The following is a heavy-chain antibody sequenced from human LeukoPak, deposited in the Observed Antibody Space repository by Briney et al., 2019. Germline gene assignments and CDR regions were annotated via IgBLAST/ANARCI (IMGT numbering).Heavy chain of an antibody. CDR1: GFTVNSNY. CDR3: AKDPARYSWYCSSTSCPVDY. CDR2: ISGSGGST. V-gene: IGHV3-23*01. J-gene: IGHJ4*02. D-gene: IGHD2-2*01. Sequence: GGSLRLSCAASGFTVNSNYMSWVRQAPGKGLEWVSAISGSGGSTYYADSVKGRFTISRDNSKNTLYLQMNSLRAEDTAVYYCAKDPARYSWYCSSTSCPVDYWGQGNLVTVSS.